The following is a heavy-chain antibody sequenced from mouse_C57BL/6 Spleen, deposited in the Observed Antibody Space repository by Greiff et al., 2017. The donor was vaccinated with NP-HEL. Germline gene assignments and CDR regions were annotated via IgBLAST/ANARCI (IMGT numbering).Heavy chain of an antibody. CDR3: ATYYYGSSFDY. V-gene: IGHV3-6*01. CDR1: GYSITSGYY. CDR2: ISYDGSN. Sequence: VQLQQSGPGLVKPSQSLSLTCSVTGYSITSGYYWNWIRQFPGNKLEWMGYISYDGSNNYNPSLKNRISITRDTSKNQFFLKLNSVTTEDTATYYCATYYYGSSFDYWGQGTTLTVSS. D-gene: IGHD1-1*01. J-gene: IGHJ2*01.